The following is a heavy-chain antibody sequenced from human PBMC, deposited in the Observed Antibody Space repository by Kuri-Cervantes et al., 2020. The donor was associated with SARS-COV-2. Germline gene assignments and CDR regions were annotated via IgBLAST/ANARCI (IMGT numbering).Heavy chain of an antibody. J-gene: IGHJ3*02. CDR3: AKDYMTTVTTGAFDI. D-gene: IGHD4-17*01. CDR2: INWNSGSI. CDR1: GFTFRSYG. Sequence: SLKISCAASGFTFRSYGMHWVRQAPGKGLEWVSGINWNSGSIGYADSVKGRFTISRDNAKNSLYLQMNSLRPEDTALYYCAKDYMTTVTTGAFDIWGQGTRVTVSS. V-gene: IGHV3-9*01.